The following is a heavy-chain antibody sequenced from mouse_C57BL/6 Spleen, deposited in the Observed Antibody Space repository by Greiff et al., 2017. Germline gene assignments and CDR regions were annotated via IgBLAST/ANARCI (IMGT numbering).Heavy chain of an antibody. CDR3: ARPPLYYDWYFDV. V-gene: IGHV1-80*01. J-gene: IGHJ1*03. D-gene: IGHD1-1*01. Sequence: QVQLQQSGAELVKPGASVKISCKASGYAFSSYWMNWVKQRPGKGLEWIGQIYPGDGDTNYNGKFKGKATLTADKSSSTAYMQLSSLTSEDSAVYFCARPPLYYDWYFDVWGTGTTVTVSS. CDR2: IYPGDGDT. CDR1: GYAFSSYW.